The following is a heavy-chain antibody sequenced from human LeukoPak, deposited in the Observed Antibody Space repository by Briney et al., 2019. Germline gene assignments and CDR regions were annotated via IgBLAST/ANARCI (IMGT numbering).Heavy chain of an antibody. CDR3: ASGHTDSSGYYDY. Sequence: SETLSLTCTVSGGSISSYYWSWIRQPPGKGLEWIGYIYYSGSTNYKPSLKSRVTISVDTSKNQFSLKLSSVTAADTAVYYCASGHTDSSGYYDYWGQGTLVTVSS. D-gene: IGHD3-22*01. V-gene: IGHV4-59*01. CDR1: GGSISSYY. J-gene: IGHJ4*02. CDR2: IYYSGST.